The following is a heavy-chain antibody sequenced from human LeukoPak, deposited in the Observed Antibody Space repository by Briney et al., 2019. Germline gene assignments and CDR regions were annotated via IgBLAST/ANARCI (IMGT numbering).Heavy chain of an antibody. CDR1: GFTFSSYA. Sequence: GGSLRLSCAASGFTFSSYAMSWVRQAPGEGLEWVSAISGSGGSTYYADSVKGRFTISRDNSKNTLYLQMNSLRAEDTAVYYCARTPGGGPFDYWGQGTLVTVSS. J-gene: IGHJ4*02. V-gene: IGHV3-23*01. CDR2: ISGSGGST. CDR3: ARTPGGGPFDY. D-gene: IGHD1-14*01.